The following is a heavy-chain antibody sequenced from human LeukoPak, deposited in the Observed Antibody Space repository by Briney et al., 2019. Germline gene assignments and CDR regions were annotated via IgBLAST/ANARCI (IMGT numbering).Heavy chain of an antibody. D-gene: IGHD2-15*01. J-gene: IGHJ1*01. CDR2: ISGSGGST. Sequence: GGSLRLSCAASGFTFSSYAMSWVRQAPGKGLEWVSAISGSGGSTYYADSVKGRFTISRDNSKNTLYLQMNSPRAEDTAVYYCAKEGGYCSGGSCYSNYPSRPLQHWGQGTLVTVSS. CDR1: GFTFSSYA. CDR3: AKEGGYCSGGSCYSNYPSRPLQH. V-gene: IGHV3-23*01.